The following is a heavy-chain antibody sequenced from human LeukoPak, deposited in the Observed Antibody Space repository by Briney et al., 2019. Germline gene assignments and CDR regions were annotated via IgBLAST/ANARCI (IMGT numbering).Heavy chain of an antibody. Sequence: PSETLSLTCAVYGGSFSGYYWSWIRQPPGKGLEWIGEINHSGSTNYNPSLKSRVTISVDTSKNQFSLKLSSVTAADTAVYYCARGNSGYYDSSGYSGTLFDYWGQETLVTVSS. CDR1: GGSFSGYY. J-gene: IGHJ4*02. CDR3: ARGNSGYYDSSGYSGTLFDY. V-gene: IGHV4-34*01. D-gene: IGHD3-22*01. CDR2: INHSGST.